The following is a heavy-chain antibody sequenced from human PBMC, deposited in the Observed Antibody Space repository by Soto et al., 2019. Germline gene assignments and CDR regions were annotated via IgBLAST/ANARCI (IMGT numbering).Heavy chain of an antibody. J-gene: IGHJ5*02. CDR3: VRRHVSATGIDWFDP. V-gene: IGHV1-3*01. CDR1: GYTFTSYG. Sequence: QVQLVQSGTEVKKPGASVKVSCKASGYTFTSYGIHWVRQAPGQRLEWMGWINAANGDTKYSPKFQGRVTITRDTSASTAYMELSRMRSEDTAVYYCVRRHVSATGIDWFDPWGQGTLVTVSS. CDR2: INAANGDT. D-gene: IGHD6-13*01.